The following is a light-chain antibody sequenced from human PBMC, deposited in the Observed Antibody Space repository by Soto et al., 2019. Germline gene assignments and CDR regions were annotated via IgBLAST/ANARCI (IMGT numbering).Light chain of an antibody. CDR3: QQSFTTPYT. CDR1: QTIAMY. J-gene: IGKJ2*01. Sequence: DIQMTQSPSSLSASVGDRVTITCRASQTIAMYVNWFQQKPGKAPKLLIYTTSSLQSGVPPRFSGSGSETDFTLTISRLQPEDSATYYCQQSFTTPYTFGQGTKVDIK. V-gene: IGKV1-39*01. CDR2: TTS.